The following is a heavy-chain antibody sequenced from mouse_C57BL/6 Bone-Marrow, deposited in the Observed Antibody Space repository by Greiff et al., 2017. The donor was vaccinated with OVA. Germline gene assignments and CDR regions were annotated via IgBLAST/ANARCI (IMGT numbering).Heavy chain of an antibody. J-gene: IGHJ1*03. CDR2: IDPNSGGT. CDR3: ARYRLGRGRYFDV. CDR1: GYTFTSYW. V-gene: IGHV1-72*01. Sequence: VQLQQPGAELVRPGSSVKLSCKASGYTFTSYWMDWVKQRPGQGLEWIGRIDPNSGGTKYNEKFKSKATLTVDKPSSTAYMQLSSLTSEDSAVYYCARYRLGRGRYFDVWGTGTTVTVSS. D-gene: IGHD4-1*01.